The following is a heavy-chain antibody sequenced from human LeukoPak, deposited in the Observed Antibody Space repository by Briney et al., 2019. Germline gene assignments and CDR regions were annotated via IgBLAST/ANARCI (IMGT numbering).Heavy chain of an antibody. Sequence: GGSLRLSCAASGFTFSSYGMHWVRQAPGKGLEWVAVIWYDGSNKYYADSVKGRFTISRDNSKNTLYLQMNSLRAEDTAVYYCANGGVVTAHDAFDIWGQGTMVTVSS. CDR2: IWYDGSNK. J-gene: IGHJ3*02. CDR1: GFTFSSYG. V-gene: IGHV3-33*06. D-gene: IGHD2-21*02. CDR3: ANGGVVTAHDAFDI.